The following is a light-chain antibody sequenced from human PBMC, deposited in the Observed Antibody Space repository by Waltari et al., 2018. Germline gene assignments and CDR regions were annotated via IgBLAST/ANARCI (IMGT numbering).Light chain of an antibody. V-gene: IGKV1-13*02. CDR1: QGISSY. CDR2: YAN. J-gene: IGKJ4*01. CDR3: QQGNSDPLT. Sequence: IQMSQSPSSLSASVGDSVTITCRASQGISSYLNWYQQKPGKAPKLLIYYANSLASGVPSRFSGSGSGTEITLTISSLQPEDFATYYCQQGNSDPLTFGGGTKVEIK.